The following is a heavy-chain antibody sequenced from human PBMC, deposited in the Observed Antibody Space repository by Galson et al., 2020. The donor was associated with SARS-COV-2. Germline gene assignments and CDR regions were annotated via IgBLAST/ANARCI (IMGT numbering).Heavy chain of an antibody. CDR1: GGSISSSSYY. CDR2: IYYSGST. D-gene: IGHD3-3*01. V-gene: IGHV4-39*01. CDR3: ARCESDFWSGYSGFDP. J-gene: IGHJ5*02. Sequence: SETLSLTCTVSGGSISSSSYYWGWIRQPQGKGLEWIGSIYYSGSTYYNPSLKSRVTISVDTSKNQFSLKLSSVTAADTAVYYCARCESDFWSGYSGFDPWGQGTLVTVSS.